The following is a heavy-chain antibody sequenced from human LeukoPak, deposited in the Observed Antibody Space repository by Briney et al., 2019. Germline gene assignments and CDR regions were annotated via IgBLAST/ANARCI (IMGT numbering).Heavy chain of an antibody. J-gene: IGHJ4*02. Sequence: PGRSLRLSCAASGFTFSNYAMSWVRQAPGKGLEWVSGISASGDTPYYADSVKGRFSISRDNSKNTMFLLMNSLRGDDSAVYYCSKVINWKYRDFDFWGQGTLVTVSS. D-gene: IGHD1-1*01. CDR3: SKVINWKYRDFDF. CDR2: ISASGDTP. V-gene: IGHV3-23*01. CDR1: GFTFSNYA.